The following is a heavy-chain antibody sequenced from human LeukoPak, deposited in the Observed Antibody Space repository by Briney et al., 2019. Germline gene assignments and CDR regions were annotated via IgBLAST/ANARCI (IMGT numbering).Heavy chain of an antibody. Sequence: ASVKVSCKASGYTFANYDINWVRQAPGQGLEWMGRINPESGGRNYAQKFQGRVTMTWDTSISTAYMELRRLSSDDTAVYYCAREYILTAYYGDYWGQGALVTVSS. CDR2: INPESGGR. D-gene: IGHD3-9*01. CDR1: GYTFANYD. CDR3: AREYILTAYYGDY. V-gene: IGHV1-2*06. J-gene: IGHJ4*02.